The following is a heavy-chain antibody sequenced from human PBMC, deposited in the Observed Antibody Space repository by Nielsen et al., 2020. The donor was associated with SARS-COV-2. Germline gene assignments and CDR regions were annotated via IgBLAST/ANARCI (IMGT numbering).Heavy chain of an antibody. D-gene: IGHD4-17*01. CDR2: ISSSSTI. Sequence: GESLKISCAASGFTFSSYSMNWVRQAPGKGLEWVSYISSSSTIYYADSVKGRFTISRDNAKNSLYLQMNGLRDEDTAVYYCARDTYGDYDYWGQGTLVTVSS. CDR1: GFTFSSYS. J-gene: IGHJ4*02. V-gene: IGHV3-48*02. CDR3: ARDTYGDYDY.